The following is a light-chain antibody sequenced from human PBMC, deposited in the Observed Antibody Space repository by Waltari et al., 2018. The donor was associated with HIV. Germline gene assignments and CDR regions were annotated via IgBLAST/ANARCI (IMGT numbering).Light chain of an antibody. Sequence: QSVLTQPPSASGTPGQRVTISCSGSSSNLGSYYLYWYQQVPGATPKLLIYRHDQRPSGVPDRFSGSKSGTSASLAISGLRSEDEADYYCAVWDDSLSGWVFGGGTKLTVL. CDR3: AVWDDSLSGWV. CDR1: SSNLGSYY. V-gene: IGLV1-47*01. CDR2: RHD. J-gene: IGLJ3*02.